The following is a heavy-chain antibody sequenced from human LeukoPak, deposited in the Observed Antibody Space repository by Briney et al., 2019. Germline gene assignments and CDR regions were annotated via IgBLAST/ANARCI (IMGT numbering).Heavy chain of an antibody. Sequence: VYGGSFSGYYWSWIRQPPGKGLEWIGEINHSGSTNYNPSLKGRVTISVDTSKNQFSLKLSSVTAADTAVYYCARGAYDYVWGSYRYEDYWGQGTLVTVSS. J-gene: IGHJ4*02. V-gene: IGHV4-34*01. CDR1: GGSFSGYY. CDR3: ARGAYDYVWGSYRYEDY. CDR2: INHSGST. D-gene: IGHD3-16*02.